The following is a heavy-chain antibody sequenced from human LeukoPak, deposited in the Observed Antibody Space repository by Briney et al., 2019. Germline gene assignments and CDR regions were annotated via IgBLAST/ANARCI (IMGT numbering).Heavy chain of an antibody. Sequence: ASVKVSCKASGGTFSSYAISWVRQAPGQGLEWMGGIIPIFGTANYAHKFHGRVTITADESTSKGYMELSRVRSEDTAVYYCARVSNYTYYDILTGYYYYYYYYMDVWGKGTTVTISS. CDR2: IIPIFGTA. J-gene: IGHJ6*03. D-gene: IGHD3-9*01. V-gene: IGHV1-69*01. CDR3: ARVSNYTYYDILTGYYYYYYYYMDV. CDR1: GGTFSSYA.